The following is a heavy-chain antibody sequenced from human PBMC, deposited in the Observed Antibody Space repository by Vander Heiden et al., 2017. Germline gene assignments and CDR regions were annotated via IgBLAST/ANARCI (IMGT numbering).Heavy chain of an antibody. CDR3: ARVGYCSGGSCYILDYYYYGMDV. Sequence: QVQLVQSGAEVKKPGSSVKVSCKASGGTFSSYAISWVRQAPGQGLEWMGGIIPIFGTGNYAQKFQGRVTITADESTSTAYMELSSLRSEDTAVYYCARVGYCSGGSCYILDYYYYGMDVWGQGTTVTVSS. CDR1: GGTFSSYA. J-gene: IGHJ6*02. CDR2: IIPIFGTG. V-gene: IGHV1-69*01. D-gene: IGHD2-15*01.